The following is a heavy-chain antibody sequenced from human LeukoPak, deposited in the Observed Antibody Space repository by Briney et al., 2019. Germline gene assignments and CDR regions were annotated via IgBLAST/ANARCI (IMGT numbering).Heavy chain of an antibody. J-gene: IGHJ4*02. D-gene: IGHD3-22*01. Sequence: PGGSLSLSCAASEFTFSSYCMHWVRQAAGKGLVWVARINSDGSSTSYADSVKGRFTISRDNAKNTLYLQMNSLRAEDTAVYYCARGGYYYDSSGDFDYWGQGTLVTVSS. CDR1: EFTFSSYC. CDR2: INSDGSST. CDR3: ARGGYYYDSSGDFDY. V-gene: IGHV3-74*01.